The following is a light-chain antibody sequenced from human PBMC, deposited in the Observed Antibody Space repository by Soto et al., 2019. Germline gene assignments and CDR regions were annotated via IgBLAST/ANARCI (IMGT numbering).Light chain of an antibody. CDR1: QDISNY. Sequence: DIQMTQSPSSLSASVGDRVTITCQASQDISNYLNWYQQKPGKAPKLLIYDASNLETGVPSRFSGSGSGTEFTLTISSLQPDDFATYYCQQYNSYSPFGQGTKVEIK. CDR2: DAS. V-gene: IGKV1-33*01. CDR3: QQYNSYSP. J-gene: IGKJ1*01.